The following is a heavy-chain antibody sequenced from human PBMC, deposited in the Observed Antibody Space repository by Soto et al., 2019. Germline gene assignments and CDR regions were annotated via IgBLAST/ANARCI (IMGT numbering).Heavy chain of an antibody. J-gene: IGHJ4*02. Sequence: ASVKVSFKASGYTFTGYYMHWVRQAPGQGLEWMGWINPNSGGTNYAQKFQGRVTMTRDTSISTAYMELSRLRSDDTAVYYCARVKGDSSGNYYFDYWGQGTLVTVSS. D-gene: IGHD6-19*01. CDR2: INPNSGGT. CDR3: ARVKGDSSGNYYFDY. V-gene: IGHV1-2*02. CDR1: GYTFTGYY.